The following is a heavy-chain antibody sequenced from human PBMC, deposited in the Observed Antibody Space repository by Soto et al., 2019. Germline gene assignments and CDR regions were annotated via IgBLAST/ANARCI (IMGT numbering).Heavy chain of an antibody. CDR1: GESIKNYE. CDR2: IFYSGST. V-gene: IGHV4-59*01. CDR3: ARVKRGYSYGSIIDF. Sequence: SETLSLTCAVSGESIKNYELSWIRQPPGKGLEYIGYIFYSGSTTYNPSLKSRVAMSVDTSRNQFALKLRSVTAADTATYYCARVKRGYSYGSIIDFWGRGTLVTVSS. J-gene: IGHJ4*01. D-gene: IGHD5-18*01.